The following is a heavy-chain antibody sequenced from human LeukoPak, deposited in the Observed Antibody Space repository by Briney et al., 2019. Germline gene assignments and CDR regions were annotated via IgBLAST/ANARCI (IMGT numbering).Heavy chain of an antibody. CDR1: GFTFSSYA. Sequence: GGSLRLSCAASGFTFSSYAMSWVRQAPGKGLEWVSVIYSGGSTYYADSVKGRFTISRDNSKNTLYLQMNSLRAEDTAVYYCARLNYYDSSGYYFDAFDIWGQGTMVTVSS. V-gene: IGHV3-66*01. CDR3: ARLNYYDSSGYYFDAFDI. D-gene: IGHD3-22*01. CDR2: IYSGGST. J-gene: IGHJ3*02.